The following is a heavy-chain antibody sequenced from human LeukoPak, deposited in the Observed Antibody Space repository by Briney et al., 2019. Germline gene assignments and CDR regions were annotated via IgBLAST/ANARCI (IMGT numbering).Heavy chain of an antibody. J-gene: IGHJ4*02. CDR3: ARGGRDYYDSSGYYLPFDY. CDR1: GFTFSSYA. V-gene: IGHV3-30-3*01. CDR2: ISYDGSNK. Sequence: PGGSLRLSCAASGFTFSSYAMHWVRQAPGKGLEWVAVISYDGSNKYYADSVKGRFTISRDNSKNTLYLQMNSLRAEDTAVYYCARGGRDYYDSSGYYLPFDYWGQGTLVTVSS. D-gene: IGHD3-22*01.